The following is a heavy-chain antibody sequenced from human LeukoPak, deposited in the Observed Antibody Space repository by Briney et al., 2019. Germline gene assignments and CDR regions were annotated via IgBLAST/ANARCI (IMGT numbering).Heavy chain of an antibody. Sequence: ASVKVSCKASGGTFSSYAISWVRQATGQGLEWMGWMNPNSGNTGYAQKFQGRVTMTRNTSISTAYMELSSLRSEDTAVYYCVPQGLVRGRGFDYWGQGTLVTVSS. D-gene: IGHD6-19*01. CDR2: MNPNSGNT. J-gene: IGHJ4*02. CDR1: GGTFSSYA. CDR3: VPQGLVRGRGFDY. V-gene: IGHV1-8*02.